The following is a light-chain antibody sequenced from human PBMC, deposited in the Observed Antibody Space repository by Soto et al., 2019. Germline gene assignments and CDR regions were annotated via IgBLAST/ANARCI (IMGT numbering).Light chain of an antibody. CDR3: SSYTSSSIDYV. Sequence: QSALTQPASVSGSPGQSITISCTGTSSDVGGYNYVSWYQQHPGKAPKLMIYEVSNRPSGVSNRFSGSKSGNTASLTISGLQADDEDDYCCSSYTSSSIDYVFGTGTKLTVL. J-gene: IGLJ1*01. V-gene: IGLV2-14*01. CDR1: SSDVGGYNY. CDR2: EVS.